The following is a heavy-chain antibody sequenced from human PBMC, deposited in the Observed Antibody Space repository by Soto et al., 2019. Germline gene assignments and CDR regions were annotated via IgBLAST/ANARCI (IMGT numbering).Heavy chain of an antibody. J-gene: IGHJ5*02. V-gene: IGHV4-59*01. CDR3: ARDHFPGLGGVIPNCFDP. Sequence: SETLSLTCTVSAGSISSYYRSWIRLRPGKGLEWIGCLYYSGSTNHNPSLKSRVTISVDTSKNQFSLKLSSVTAADTAVYYCARDHFPGLGGVIPNCFDPWGQGTLVTV. CDR1: AGSISSYY. D-gene: IGHD3-16*02. CDR2: LYYSGST.